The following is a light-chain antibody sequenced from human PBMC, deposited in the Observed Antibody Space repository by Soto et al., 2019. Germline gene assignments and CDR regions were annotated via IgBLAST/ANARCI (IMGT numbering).Light chain of an antibody. CDR2: GAS. CDR1: QSFSSSY. J-gene: IGKJ1*01. Sequence: EIVLTQSPGTLSLSPGERATLSCRASQSFSSSYLAWYQQKPGQAPRLLIYGASSRATGIPDRFSGSGSGTDFTLTISSLEPEDLAVYYCQKSSNWPPPWTFGQGNKVDIK. V-gene: IGKV3D-20*02. CDR3: QKSSNWPPPWT.